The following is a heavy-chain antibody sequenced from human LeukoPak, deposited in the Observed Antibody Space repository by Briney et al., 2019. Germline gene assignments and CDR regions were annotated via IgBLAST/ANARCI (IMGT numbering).Heavy chain of an antibody. V-gene: IGHV4-38-2*02. CDR2: FYHSGST. Sequence: SETLSLTCTVSGYSISRGYDWGWIRQPPGKGLEWMGSFYHSGSTYYNPSLKSRVTISVDTSKNQFSLKLSSVTAADTAVYYCARASGHDYERYFDYWGQGTLVTVSS. D-gene: IGHD4-17*01. J-gene: IGHJ4*02. CDR3: ARASGHDYERYFDY. CDR1: GYSISRGYD.